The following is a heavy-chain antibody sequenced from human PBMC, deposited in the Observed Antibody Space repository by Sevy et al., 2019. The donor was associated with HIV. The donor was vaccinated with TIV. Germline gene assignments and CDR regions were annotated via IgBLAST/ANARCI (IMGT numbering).Heavy chain of an antibody. Sequence: ASVKVSCKASGGTFSSYAISWVRQAPGQGLEWMGGTIPIFGTANYAQKFQGRVTITADESTSTAYMELSSLRSEDTAVYYCAREGEGQLVRYYYYYGMDVWGQGTTVTVSS. CDR3: AREGEGQLVRYYYYYGMDV. V-gene: IGHV1-69*13. D-gene: IGHD6-6*01. CDR2: TIPIFGTA. J-gene: IGHJ6*02. CDR1: GGTFSSYA.